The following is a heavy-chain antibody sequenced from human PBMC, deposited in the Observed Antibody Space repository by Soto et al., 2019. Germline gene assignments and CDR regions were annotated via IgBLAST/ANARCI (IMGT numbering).Heavy chain of an antibody. J-gene: IGHJ6*02. V-gene: IGHV3-30*18. Sequence: PGGSLRLSCAASVFAFRSYAMHWVRQAPGKGLEWVGVISYDGGNIYYADSVKGRFTISRDNSRNAIYVQVNSLRPEDTAVYYCAKGILSATIAPYAMDVWGQGTTVTVSS. CDR3: AKGILSATIAPYAMDV. CDR2: ISYDGGNI. CDR1: VFAFRSYA. D-gene: IGHD2-21*01.